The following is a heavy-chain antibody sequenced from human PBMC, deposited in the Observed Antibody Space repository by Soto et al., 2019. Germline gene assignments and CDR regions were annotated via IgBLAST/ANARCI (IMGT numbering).Heavy chain of an antibody. V-gene: IGHV1-69*12. CDR1: GGTFSGYA. D-gene: IGHD6-13*01. CDR3: ASSRKDYYSYGMDV. J-gene: IGHJ6*02. CDR2: IIPIFGTP. Sequence: QVQLVQSGAEVKKPGSSVKVSCKASGGTFSGYAISWVRQAPGQGLEWMGGIIPIFGTPNYAQKFQGRVTITADESTSTAYMELSSLRSEDTAVYYCASSRKDYYSYGMDVWGQGTTVTVSS.